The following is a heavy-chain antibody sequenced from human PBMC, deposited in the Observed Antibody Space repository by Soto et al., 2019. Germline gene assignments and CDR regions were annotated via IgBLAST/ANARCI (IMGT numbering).Heavy chain of an antibody. Sequence: QVQLQQWGAGLLKPSETLSLTCAVYGGSFSDYFWSWIRQPPGKGLEWIGEINHSGTTNYNPSLKSRVTISLDTSKNHCSRNLTSVTAADTAVYYSAATTMASYYGMDVWGQGTTVTVSS. V-gene: IGHV4-34*01. CDR3: AATTMASYYGMDV. J-gene: IGHJ6*02. CDR2: INHSGTT. D-gene: IGHD1-1*01. CDR1: GGSFSDYF.